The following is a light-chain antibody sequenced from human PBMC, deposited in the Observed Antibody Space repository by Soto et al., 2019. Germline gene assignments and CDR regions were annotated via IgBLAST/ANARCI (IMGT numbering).Light chain of an antibody. CDR1: QSVGRS. CDR3: QQYNNWPDS. V-gene: IGKV3-15*01. J-gene: IGKJ4*01. Sequence: QSPGTLSVSPGERVTLSCRPSQSVGRSLAWYQQKPGQAPRLLIYTTSTRAPGIPARFSGSGSGTEFTLTISSLQSEDVAVYYCQQYNNWPDSFGGGTKVEIK. CDR2: TTS.